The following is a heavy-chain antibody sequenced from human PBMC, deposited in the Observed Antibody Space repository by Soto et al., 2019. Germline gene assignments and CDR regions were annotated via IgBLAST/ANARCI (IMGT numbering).Heavy chain of an antibody. J-gene: IGHJ4*02. CDR1: GFSLTNARMG. D-gene: IGHD3-22*01. Sequence: GPTLVNPTETLTLTCTVSGFSLTNARMGVSWIRQPPGKALEWLAHISSNDEKSYRITLMTRLTISKDTSKSQVVLTVTNVDPEDTATYYCALTMHGSEYSSPHFDNWGTGNLV. CDR2: ISSNDEK. CDR3: ALTMHGSEYSSPHFDN. V-gene: IGHV2-26*01.